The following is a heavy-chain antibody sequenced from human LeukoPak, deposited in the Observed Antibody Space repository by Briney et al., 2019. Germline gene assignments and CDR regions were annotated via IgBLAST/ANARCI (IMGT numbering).Heavy chain of an antibody. D-gene: IGHD4-17*01. Sequence: SETLSLTCAIYGGSFSGYYWSWIRQPPGRGLEWIGDINRSGSTTYNPSLKTRVTMSVDTSRNQFSLRLSSVTAADTAVYYCARDFGDFRTDYWGQGTLVTVSS. CDR3: ARDFGDFRTDY. V-gene: IGHV4-34*01. CDR2: INRSGST. J-gene: IGHJ4*02. CDR1: GGSFSGYY.